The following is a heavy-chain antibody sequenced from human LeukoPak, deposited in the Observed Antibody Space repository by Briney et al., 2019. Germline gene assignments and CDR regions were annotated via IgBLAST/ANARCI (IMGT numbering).Heavy chain of an antibody. CDR1: GFTFSSYS. J-gene: IGHJ4*02. CDR3: ARDYGSGPFDY. V-gene: IGHV3-21*01. Sequence: GGSLRLSCAASGFTFSSYSMNWVRQAPGKGLEWVSSISSSSSSYIYYADSVKGRFTISRDNAKNSLYPQMNSLRAEDTAVYYCARDYGSGPFDYWGQGTLVTVSS. D-gene: IGHD3-10*01. CDR2: ISSSSSSYI.